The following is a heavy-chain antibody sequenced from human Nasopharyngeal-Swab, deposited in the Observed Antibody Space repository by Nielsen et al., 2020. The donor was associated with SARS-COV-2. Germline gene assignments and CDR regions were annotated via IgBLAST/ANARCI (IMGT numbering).Heavy chain of an antibody. CDR3: ASNPLYCSSTSCYHDAFDI. CDR1: GYTFTSYG. D-gene: IGHD2-2*01. V-gene: IGHV1-18*01. J-gene: IGHJ3*02. CDR2: ISAYNGNT. Sequence: ASVKVSCKASGYTFTSYGISWVRQAPGQGLEWMGWISAYNGNTNYAQKLQGRVTMTTDTSTSTAYMELRSLRSDDTVVYYCASNPLYCSSTSCYHDAFDIWGQGTMVTVSS.